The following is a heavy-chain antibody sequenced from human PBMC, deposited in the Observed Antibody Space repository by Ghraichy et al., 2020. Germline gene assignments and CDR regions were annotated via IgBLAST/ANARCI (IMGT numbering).Heavy chain of an antibody. Sequence: SETLSLTCAVSGGSISSSNWWSWVRQPPGKELEWIGEIFHSGNINYNPSLESRVTISVDKSNNQFSLARTSVTAADTAVYYCARVWYSTSAGDQWGQGALVTVSS. CDR3: ARVWYSTSAGDQ. V-gene: IGHV4-4*02. J-gene: IGHJ5*02. CDR1: GGSISSSNW. D-gene: IGHD1-1*01. CDR2: IFHSGNI.